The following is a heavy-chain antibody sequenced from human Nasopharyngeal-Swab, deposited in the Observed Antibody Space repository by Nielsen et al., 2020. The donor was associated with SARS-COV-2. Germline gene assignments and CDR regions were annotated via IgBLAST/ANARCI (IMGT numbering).Heavy chain of an antibody. J-gene: IGHJ3*02. CDR2: IIPTFGTA. D-gene: IGHD3-10*01. V-gene: IGHV1-69*06. Sequence: WLLQAPGQGCGGMGGIIPTFGTANYAQKFQGRVTITADKSTSTAYMELSSLRSEDTAVYYCARDTMVRGVIITPYDAFDIWGQGTMVTVSS. CDR3: ARDTMVRGVIITPYDAFDI.